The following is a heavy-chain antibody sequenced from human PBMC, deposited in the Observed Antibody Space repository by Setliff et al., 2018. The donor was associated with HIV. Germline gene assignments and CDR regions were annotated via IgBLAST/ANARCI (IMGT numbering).Heavy chain of an antibody. V-gene: IGHV1-46*01. CDR1: GYTFTNYY. CDR3: ARDAFDYTAYYYSYMDV. J-gene: IGHJ6*03. CDR2: INPSGGST. D-gene: IGHD4-4*01. Sequence: ASVKVSCKASGYTFTNYYIHWVRQAPGQGLEWMGIINPSGGSTTYAQKFQGRVTMTRDTSTSTVYLELSSLGSEDTAVYYCARDAFDYTAYYYSYMDVWGKGTTVTVSS.